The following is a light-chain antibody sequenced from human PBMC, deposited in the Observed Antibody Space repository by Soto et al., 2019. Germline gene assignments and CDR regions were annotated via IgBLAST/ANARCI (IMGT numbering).Light chain of an antibody. CDR1: SSDVGGYNY. J-gene: IGLJ1*01. CDR3: SSYAGSSRLYV. V-gene: IGLV2-8*01. CDR2: EVN. Sequence: LAHPPSASGSPGQSFTISCTGTSSDVGGYNYVSWYQQHPGKAPKLLIYEVNKRPSGVPDRFSGSKSGNTASLTVSGLQAEDEADYYCSSYAGSSRLYVFGIGTKVTVL.